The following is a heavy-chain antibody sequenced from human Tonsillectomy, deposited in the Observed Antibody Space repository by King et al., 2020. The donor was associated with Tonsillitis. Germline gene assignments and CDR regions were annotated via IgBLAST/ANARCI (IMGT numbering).Heavy chain of an antibody. V-gene: IGHV4-59*08. CDR1: GGSIGSYY. Sequence: QLQESGPGLVKPSETLSLTCTDSGGSIGSYYWSWIRQPPGKGLEWIGYIYYSGSTNYNPSLTSRVTISVDTSKNQFSLKLSSVTAADTAVYYCARTYSSGWYRWFDPWGQGTLVTVSS. J-gene: IGHJ5*02. CDR3: ARTYSSGWYRWFDP. CDR2: IYYSGST. D-gene: IGHD6-19*01.